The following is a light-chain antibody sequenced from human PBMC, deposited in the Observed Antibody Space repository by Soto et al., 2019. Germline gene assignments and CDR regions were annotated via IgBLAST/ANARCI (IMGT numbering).Light chain of an antibody. Sequence: EIVLTQSPATLSLSPGERATLSCRASQSVSSYLAWYQQKPGQAPRLLIYDASNRATGIPARFSGSGSGTDFTLTISSLKPEDFAVYYCQQRSNWPSTLTFGGGTKVEIK. CDR1: QSVSSY. CDR2: DAS. V-gene: IGKV3-11*01. CDR3: QQRSNWPSTLT. J-gene: IGKJ4*01.